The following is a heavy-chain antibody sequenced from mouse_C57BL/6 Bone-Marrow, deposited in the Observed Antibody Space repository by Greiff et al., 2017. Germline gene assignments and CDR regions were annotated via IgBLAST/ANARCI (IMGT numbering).Heavy chain of an antibody. CDR3: ERWRAYYYGLDY. V-gene: IGHV1-64*01. CDR2: IHPNSGST. CDR1: GYTFTSYW. J-gene: IGHJ2*01. D-gene: IGHD1-1*01. Sequence: QVQLQQPGAELVKPGASVKLSCKASGYTFTSYWMHWVKQRPGQGLEWIGTIHPNSGSTNYHEKFKSKATLTVDKSSSTAYMQLSSLTSEESAVYYCERWRAYYYGLDYWGQGTTLTVSS.